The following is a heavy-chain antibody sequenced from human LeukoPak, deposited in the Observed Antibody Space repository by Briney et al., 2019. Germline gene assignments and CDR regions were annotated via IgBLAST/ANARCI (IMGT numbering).Heavy chain of an antibody. D-gene: IGHD4/OR15-4a*01. J-gene: IGHJ4*02. CDR1: GYTFTNYY. CDR3: APSANYFYFDY. CDR2: IDPHSGAT. Sequence: ASVKVSCKAPGYTFTNYYMHWVRQAPGQGLEWMGWIDPHSGATNYAQMFQGRVTMTRDTSISTAFMDLSSLRSDDTAVYYCAPSANYFYFDYWGQGTLVTVSS. V-gene: IGHV1-2*02.